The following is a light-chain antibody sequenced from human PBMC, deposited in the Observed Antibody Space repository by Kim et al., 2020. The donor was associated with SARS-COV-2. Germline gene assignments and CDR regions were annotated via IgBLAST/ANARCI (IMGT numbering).Light chain of an antibody. CDR2: SAS. J-gene: IGKJ3*01. CDR3: QQYDELPFT. V-gene: IGKV1-33*01. CDR1: HDISNY. Sequence: DIPLTQPPSSLSASVGDRVSITGQASHDISNYLNWYQHKPEKAPKLLISSASNLEAGVPSRFGGSGDGRDFTFTISSLQPDDIATYYCQQYDELPFTFGPGNKVESK.